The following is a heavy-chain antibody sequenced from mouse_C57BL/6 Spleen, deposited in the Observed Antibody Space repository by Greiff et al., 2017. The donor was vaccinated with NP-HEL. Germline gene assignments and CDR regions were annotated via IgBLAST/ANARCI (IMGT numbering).Heavy chain of an antibody. CDR2: ISGGGGNT. D-gene: IGHD4-1*01. V-gene: IGHV5-9*01. J-gene: IGHJ1*03. Sequence: EVMLVESGGGLVKPGGSLKLSCAASGFTFSSYTMSWVRQTPEKRLEWVATISGGGGNTYYPDSVKGRFTISRDNAKNTLYLQMSSLRSEDTALYYCASLLAGTCFDVWGTGTTVTVSS. CDR3: ASLLAGTCFDV. CDR1: GFTFSSYT.